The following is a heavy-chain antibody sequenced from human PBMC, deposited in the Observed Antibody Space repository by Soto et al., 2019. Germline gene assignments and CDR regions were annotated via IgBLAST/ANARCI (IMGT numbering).Heavy chain of an antibody. V-gene: IGHV1-18*01. J-gene: IGHJ6*02. CDR2: ISAYNGNT. CDR3: ARGREGRRYNWHYGNYYYYGMDV. D-gene: IGHD1-7*01. Sequence: QVQLVQSGAEVKKPGASVKVSCKASGYTFTSYGISWIRQAPGQGLEWMGWISAYNGNTNYAQKLQGRVTMTTDTSTSTAYMELRSLRSNDTAVYYCARGREGRRYNWHYGNYYYYGMDVWGQGTTVTVSS. CDR1: GYTFTSYG.